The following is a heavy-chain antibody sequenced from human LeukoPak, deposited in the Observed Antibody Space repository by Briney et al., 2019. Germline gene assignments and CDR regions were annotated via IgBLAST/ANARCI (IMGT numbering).Heavy chain of an antibody. CDR1: GFTFSSYA. D-gene: IGHD3-16*02. V-gene: IGHV3-23*01. J-gene: IGHJ4*02. CDR2: LRGSGGST. Sequence: GGSLRLSCAASGFTFSSYAMSWLREAPGKRLEWVSALRGSGGSTYYAASVTGQLIITRDNSQITLYLKMNSLRAEDTAVDDCAKRAFGGVIVIPEGNYFDYWGQGTLVTVSS. CDR3: AKRAFGGVIVIPEGNYFDY.